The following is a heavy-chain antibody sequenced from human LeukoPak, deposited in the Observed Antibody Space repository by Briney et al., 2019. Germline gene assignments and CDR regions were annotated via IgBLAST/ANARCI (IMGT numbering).Heavy chain of an antibody. Sequence: PGGSLRLSCAASGFTFSSYATHWVRQAPGKGLEWVAVISYDGSNKYYADSVKGRFTISRDNSKNTLYLQMNSLRAEDTAVYYCARDYSYYYYMDVWGKGTTVTVSS. CDR3: ARDYSYYYYMDV. V-gene: IGHV3-30*01. CDR1: GFTFSSYA. CDR2: ISYDGSNK. D-gene: IGHD4-11*01. J-gene: IGHJ6*03.